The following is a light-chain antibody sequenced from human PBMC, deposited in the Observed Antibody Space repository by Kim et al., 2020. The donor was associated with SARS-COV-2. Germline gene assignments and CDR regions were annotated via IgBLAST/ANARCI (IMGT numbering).Light chain of an antibody. CDR2: RDS. CDR3: QVWDSSTGGV. V-gene: IGLV3-9*01. J-gene: IGLJ2*01. Sequence: SYELTQPLSVSVALGQTARITCGGNNIGSKNVHWYQQKPGQAPVLVIYRDSNRPSGIPERFSGSNSGNTATLTISRAQAGDEAEYYCQVWDSSTGGVFGG. CDR1: NIGSKN.